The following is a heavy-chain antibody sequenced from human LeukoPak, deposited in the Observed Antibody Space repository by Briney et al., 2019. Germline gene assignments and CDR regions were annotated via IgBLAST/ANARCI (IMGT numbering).Heavy chain of an antibody. V-gene: IGHV3-15*01. CDR2: IKSKTVGGTT. CDR3: TTAPSGDLVY. Sequence: GGSLRLSCAVSGFTFSNAWMSWVRQAPGKGLEWGGRIKSKTVGGTTDYAAPVKGRFTISRDDSKNTLFLQMNSLKTEDTGIYYCTTAPSGDLVYWGPGTLVTVSS. CDR1: GFTFSNAW. D-gene: IGHD4-17*01. J-gene: IGHJ4*02.